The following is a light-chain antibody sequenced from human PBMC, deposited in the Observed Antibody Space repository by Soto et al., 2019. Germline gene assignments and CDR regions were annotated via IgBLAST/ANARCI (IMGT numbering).Light chain of an antibody. J-gene: IGKJ4*01. CDR3: QQYDSWPLL. CDR2: AAS. V-gene: IGKV3-15*01. Sequence: EIVMTQSPATLSVSPGERATLSCRASQSVSSNLAWYQQKPGQAPRLLFYAASTRAPGIPARFSGSGSGTEFTLTISSLQSEDFAVYYCQQYDSWPLLFGGGTKVEIK. CDR1: QSVSSN.